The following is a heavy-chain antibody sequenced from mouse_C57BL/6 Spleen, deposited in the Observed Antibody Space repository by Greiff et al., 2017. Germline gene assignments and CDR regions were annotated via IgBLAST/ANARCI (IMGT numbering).Heavy chain of an antibody. D-gene: IGHD1-1*01. Sequence: QVQLQQPGAELVMPGASVKLSCKASGYTFTSYWMHWVKQRPGQGLEWIGEIDPSDSYTNYNQKFKGKSTLTVDKSSSTAYMQLSSLTSEDSAVYYCARSITTVGYWGQSTTLTVSS. CDR3: ARSITTVGY. J-gene: IGHJ2*01. CDR1: GYTFTSYW. CDR2: IDPSDSYT. V-gene: IGHV1-69*01.